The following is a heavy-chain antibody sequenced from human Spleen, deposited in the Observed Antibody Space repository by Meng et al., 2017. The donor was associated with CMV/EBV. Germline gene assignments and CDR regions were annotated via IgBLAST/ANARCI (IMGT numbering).Heavy chain of an antibody. CDR2: MEQGGGEK. CDR1: GFTFRSDW. CDR3: AREYN. D-gene: IGHD1-14*01. J-gene: IGHJ4*02. Sequence: GSLRLSCGGSGFTFRSDWMGWGRQAPGKGVEGVANMEQGGGEKCYVDSVKGRFTISRDNAKNSLYLKMNSLRAEDTAVYYCAREYNWGQGTLVTVSS. V-gene: IGHV3-7*01.